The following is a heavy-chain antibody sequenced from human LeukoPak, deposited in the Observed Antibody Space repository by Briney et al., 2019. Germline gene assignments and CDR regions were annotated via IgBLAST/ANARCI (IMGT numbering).Heavy chain of an antibody. V-gene: IGHV3-48*03. CDR2: ISEDGGHSR. Sequence: PGGSLRLSCAASGFTFSRHQMGWARQAPGKGLEWVAFISEDGGHSRDYPDSVRGRFTISRDDAKKSLYLQMDSLTAEDTAVYYCARDHPYSSSWTTISWFDPWGQGTLVTVSS. D-gene: IGHD6-13*01. CDR3: ARDHPYSSSWTTISWFDP. J-gene: IGHJ5*02. CDR1: GFTFSRHQ.